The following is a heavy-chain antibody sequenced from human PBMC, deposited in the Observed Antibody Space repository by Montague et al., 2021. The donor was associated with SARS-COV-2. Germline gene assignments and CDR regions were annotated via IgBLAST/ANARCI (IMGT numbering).Heavy chain of an antibody. V-gene: IGHV4-34*01. CDR3: ARGQSGITMIVVSIRGVEFYFDN. Sequence: SETLSLTCAVYGGSFSDSHWSWLRQPPGKGLEWIGEINQSGSTKYNPSLKSRVTISVDTSENQFSLKLSSLTAADTAVYYCARGQSGITMIVVSIRGVEFYFDNWGQGTLVTVSS. D-gene: IGHD3-22*01. CDR2: INQSGST. CDR1: GGSFSDSH. J-gene: IGHJ4*02.